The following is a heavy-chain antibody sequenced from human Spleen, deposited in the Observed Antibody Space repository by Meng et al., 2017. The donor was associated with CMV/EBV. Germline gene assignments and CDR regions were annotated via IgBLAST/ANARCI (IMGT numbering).Heavy chain of an antibody. CDR1: GFTFSSYA. D-gene: IGHD3-9*01. Sequence: GESLKISCATSGFTFSSYAMSWVRQAPGKGLEWVSCISGSSSYTYYADSVKGRFTISRDNAKNSLYLQMNSLRAEDTAMYYCARDHRILEDYWGQGTLVTV. J-gene: IGHJ4*02. CDR2: ISGSSSYT. CDR3: ARDHRILEDY. V-gene: IGHV3-21*06.